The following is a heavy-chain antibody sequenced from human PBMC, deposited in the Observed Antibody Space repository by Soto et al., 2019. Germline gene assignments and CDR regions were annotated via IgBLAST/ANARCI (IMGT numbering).Heavy chain of an antibody. Sequence: QVQLQQWGAGLLKPSETLSLTCAVYGGSFSGYYWSWIRQPPGKGLEWIGEINHSGSTNYNPSLKSRVTISVATSKTQFSLKLSSVTAADTAVYYCARGDCTNGVCYRFDYWGQGTLVTVSS. CDR1: GGSFSGYY. V-gene: IGHV4-34*01. D-gene: IGHD2-8*01. CDR3: ARGDCTNGVCYRFDY. CDR2: INHSGST. J-gene: IGHJ4*02.